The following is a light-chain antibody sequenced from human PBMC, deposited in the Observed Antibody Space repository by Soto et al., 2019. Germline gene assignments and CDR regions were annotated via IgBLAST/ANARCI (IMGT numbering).Light chain of an antibody. CDR1: QSISTE. V-gene: IGKV3-15*01. CDR3: QQCHNWPLT. Sequence: EIAMTQSPPTLSVSPGERATLSCRASQSISTELAWYQQIPGQPPRLLIYSASTRATGVPARFTGSGSGSEFTLTISGLQSEDFAIYYCQQCHNWPLTFGQGTRLEI. CDR2: SAS. J-gene: IGKJ2*01.